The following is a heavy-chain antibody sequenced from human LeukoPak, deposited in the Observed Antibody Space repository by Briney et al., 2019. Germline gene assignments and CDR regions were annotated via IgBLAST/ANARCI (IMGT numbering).Heavy chain of an antibody. CDR2: INHSGST. J-gene: IGHJ5*02. D-gene: IGHD1-7*01. Sequence: SETLSLTCAVYGGSFSGYYWSWIRQPPGKGLEWIGEINHSGSTNYNPSLKSRVTISVDTSKNQFSLKLSSVTAADTAVYYCARDAGTTVNGNSNWFDPWGQGTLVTVSS. V-gene: IGHV4-34*01. CDR3: ARDAGTTVNGNSNWFDP. CDR1: GGSFSGYY.